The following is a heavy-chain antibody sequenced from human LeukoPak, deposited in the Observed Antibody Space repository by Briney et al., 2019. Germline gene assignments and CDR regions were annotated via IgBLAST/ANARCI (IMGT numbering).Heavy chain of an antibody. CDR3: ARGPPKTRYSSSTKYFQH. CDR2: MNTNSGNT. D-gene: IGHD6-13*01. CDR1: GYTFTSYD. V-gene: IGHV1-8*01. Sequence: GASVKVSCKASGYTFTSYDINWVRQAPGQGLEWMGWMNTNSGNTGYARKFQGRVTMTRNTSISTAYMELSSLRSEDTAVYYCARGPPKTRYSSSTKYFQHWGQGTLVTVSS. J-gene: IGHJ1*01.